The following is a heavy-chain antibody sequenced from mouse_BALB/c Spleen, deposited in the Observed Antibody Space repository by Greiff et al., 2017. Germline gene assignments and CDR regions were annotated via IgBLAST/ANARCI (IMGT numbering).Heavy chain of an antibody. J-gene: IGHJ2*01. CDR3: ARWGYYGGGFDY. D-gene: IGHD1-1*02. CDR2: IYPGDGDT. CDR1: GYAFSSSW. V-gene: IGHV1-82*01. Sequence: VQLQQSGPELVKPGASVKISCKASGYAFSSSWMNWVKQRPGQGLEWIGRIYPGDGDTNYNGKFKGKATLTADKSSSTAYMQLSSLTSVDSAVYFCARWGYYGGGFDYWGQGTTLTVSS.